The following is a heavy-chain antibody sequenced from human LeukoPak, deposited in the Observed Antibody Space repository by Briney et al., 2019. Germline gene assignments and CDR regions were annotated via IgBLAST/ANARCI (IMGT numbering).Heavy chain of an antibody. J-gene: IGHJ6*02. V-gene: IGHV3-NL1*01. Sequence: GGSLRLSCAASGFTFSSYGMHWVRQAPGKGLEWLSAIGGDSCCASYPDSVKGRFTISRDNSKNTLYLQMNSLRAEDTAVYFCAKRVTTVEPSVVDVWGQGTAVTVSS. CDR2: IGGDSCCA. D-gene: IGHD4-23*01. CDR3: AKRVTTVEPSVVDV. CDR1: GFTFSSYG.